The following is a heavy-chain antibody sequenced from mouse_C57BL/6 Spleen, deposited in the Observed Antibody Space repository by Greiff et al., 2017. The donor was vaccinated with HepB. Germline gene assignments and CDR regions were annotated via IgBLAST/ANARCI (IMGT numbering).Heavy chain of an antibody. V-gene: IGHV1-80*01. CDR3: AISDDGGWFAY. CDR2: IYAGDGDT. J-gene: IGHJ3*01. D-gene: IGHD2-3*01. Sequence: VQLQQSGAELVKPGASVKISCKASGYAFSRYWMNWVKQRPGKGIEWIGQIYAGDGDTNYNGKFKGKATLTADKSSSPANMQLSSLTSEYSAVYFCAISDDGGWFAYWRQGTLVTVSA. CDR1: GYAFSRYW.